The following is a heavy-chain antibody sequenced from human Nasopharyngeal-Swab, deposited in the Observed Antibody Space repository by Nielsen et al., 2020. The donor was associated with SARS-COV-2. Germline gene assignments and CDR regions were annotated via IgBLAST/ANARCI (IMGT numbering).Heavy chain of an antibody. CDR1: GFNVRTYS. D-gene: IGHD3-10*01. V-gene: IGHV3-21*04. CDR3: ARWATRESNPLYFYYYIDV. Sequence: GESLKISCAASGFNVRTYSLTWVRQAPGKGLEWVSYITVDGSHTNYADSVKGRFSISRDNAKNSVFLQMNNLRAEDTAVYYCARWATRESNPLYFYYYIDVWGKGTTVTVSS. J-gene: IGHJ6*03. CDR2: ITVDGSHT.